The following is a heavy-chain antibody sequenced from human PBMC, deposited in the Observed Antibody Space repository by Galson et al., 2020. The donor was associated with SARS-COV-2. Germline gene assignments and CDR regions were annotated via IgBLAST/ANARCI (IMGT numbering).Heavy chain of an antibody. D-gene: IGHD1-20*01. Sequence: GGSLRLSCAASGFTFSSYGMHWVRQAPGKGLEWVAVIWYDGSNKYYADSVKGRFTISRDNSKNTLYLQMNSLRAEDTAVYYCARGAKDNWNDVWSDYWGQGTLVTVSS. CDR2: IWYDGSNK. CDR3: ARGAKDNWNDVWSDY. CDR1: GFTFSSYG. V-gene: IGHV3-33*01. J-gene: IGHJ4*02.